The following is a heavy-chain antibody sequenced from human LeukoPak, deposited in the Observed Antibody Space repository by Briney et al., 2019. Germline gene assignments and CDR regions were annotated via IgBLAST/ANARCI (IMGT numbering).Heavy chain of an antibody. J-gene: IGHJ4*02. CDR3: TRGARERGFDY. D-gene: IGHD6-6*01. V-gene: IGHV3-48*03. Sequence: GGSLRLPCAASGFTFSTFELNWVRQAPGKGLEWVSYISSSGTTVFYADSVKGRFTISRDNAKSALYLQMNSLRAEDTAVYYCTRGARERGFDYWGQGTLVTVSS. CDR1: GFTFSTFE. CDR2: ISSSGTTV.